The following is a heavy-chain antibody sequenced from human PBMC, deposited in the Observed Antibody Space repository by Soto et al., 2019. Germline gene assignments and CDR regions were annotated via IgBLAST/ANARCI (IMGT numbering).Heavy chain of an antibody. CDR2: ISYDGSNK. CDR3: ANGRDFDY. CDR1: GFTFSSYG. Sequence: QVQLVESGGGVVQPGRSLRLSCAASGFTFSSYGMHWVRQAPGKGLEWVAVISYDGSNKYYADSVKGRFTISRDNSKNTLYLQMNSLRAEDTAVYYCANGRDFDYWGQGTLVTVSS. V-gene: IGHV3-30*18. J-gene: IGHJ4*02.